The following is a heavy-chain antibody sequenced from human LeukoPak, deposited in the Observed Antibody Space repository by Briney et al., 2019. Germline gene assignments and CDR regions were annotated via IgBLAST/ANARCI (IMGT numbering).Heavy chain of an antibody. Sequence: ASVKVSCKASGYTFTGYYIHWVRQPPGQGLEWMGWINPNSGGTNYAQKFQGRVTMTRDTSISTAYMELSRLRSDDTAVYYCASELGIAVAGTLDYWGQGTLVTVSS. J-gene: IGHJ4*02. CDR3: ASELGIAVAGTLDY. CDR1: GYTFTGYY. D-gene: IGHD6-19*01. CDR2: INPNSGGT. V-gene: IGHV1-2*02.